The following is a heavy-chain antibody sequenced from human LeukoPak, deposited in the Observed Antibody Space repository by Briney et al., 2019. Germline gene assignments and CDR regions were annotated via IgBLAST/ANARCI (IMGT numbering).Heavy chain of an antibody. CDR3: ARRWSSGGFDI. CDR2: INPNSGGT. J-gene: IGHJ3*02. CDR1: GSTFTGCY. Sequence: GASVKVSCKASGSTFTGCYMHWVRQAPGQGLEWMGWINPNSGGTNYAQRFQGRVTMTRDTSISTAYMELSRLRSDDTAVYYCARRWSSGGFDIWGQGTMDTVSS. V-gene: IGHV1-2*02. D-gene: IGHD1-26*01.